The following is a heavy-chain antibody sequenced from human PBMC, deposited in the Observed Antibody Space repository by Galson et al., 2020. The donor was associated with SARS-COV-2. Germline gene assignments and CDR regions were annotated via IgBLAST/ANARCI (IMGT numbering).Heavy chain of an antibody. CDR1: GYSFTSYW. J-gene: IGHJ3*02. V-gene: IGHV5-51*01. CDR3: GWYLSWAFDI. D-gene: IGHD6-13*01. CDR2: IYPGDSDT. Sequence: GESLKISCKGYGYSFTSYWIGWVRQMPGKGLEWMGIIYPGDSDTRYSPSFQGQVTISADKSISTAYLQWSSLKASDTAMYSSGWYLSWAFDIWGQGTMVTVSS.